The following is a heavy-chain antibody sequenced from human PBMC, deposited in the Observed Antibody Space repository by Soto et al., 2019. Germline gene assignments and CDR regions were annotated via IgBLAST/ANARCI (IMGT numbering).Heavy chain of an antibody. J-gene: IGHJ2*01. CDR1: GGTFSSYA. CDR3: ASRTDGYNGNCYFDL. Sequence: QVQLVQSGAEVKKPGSSVKVSCKASGGTFSSYAISWVRQAPGQGLEWMGGIIPIFGTANYAQKFQVRVTITADEPTSTAYMEPSSMRADDTAVYYCASRTDGYNGNCYFDLWGRVTLVTVSS. CDR2: IIPIFGTA. V-gene: IGHV1-69*01. D-gene: IGHD5-12*01.